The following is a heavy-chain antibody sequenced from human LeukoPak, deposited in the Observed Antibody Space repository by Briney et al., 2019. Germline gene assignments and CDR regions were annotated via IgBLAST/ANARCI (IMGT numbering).Heavy chain of an antibody. CDR3: AKDRAEGITIFGVVIRSFDY. Sequence: GGSLRLSCAASGFTFSIYAMAWVRQAPGKGLEWVSAISGSGGSTYYADSVMGRFTISRDNSKNTLYLQMNSLRAEDTAVYYCAKDRAEGITIFGVVIRSFDYWGQGTLVTVSS. CDR2: ISGSGGST. CDR1: GFTFSIYA. V-gene: IGHV3-23*01. J-gene: IGHJ4*02. D-gene: IGHD3-3*01.